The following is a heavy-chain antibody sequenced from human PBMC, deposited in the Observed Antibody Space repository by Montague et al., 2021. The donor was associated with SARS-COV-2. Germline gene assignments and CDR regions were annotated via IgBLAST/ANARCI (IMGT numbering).Heavy chain of an antibody. CDR3: ARLLPDGTVVATDIPFDS. CDR1: GASTSRSDYY. D-gene: IGHD2-21*02. CDR2: IHYIGNT. J-gene: IGHJ4*02. V-gene: IGHV4-39*01. Sequence: SETLSLTCNVSGASTSRSDYYWAWIPQPPGKGLKLIGSIHYIGNTNYNPSLESRVTISVDTSESQFSLKLRSVIAADTAVHYCARLLPDGTVVATDIPFDSWGQGTLVTVSS.